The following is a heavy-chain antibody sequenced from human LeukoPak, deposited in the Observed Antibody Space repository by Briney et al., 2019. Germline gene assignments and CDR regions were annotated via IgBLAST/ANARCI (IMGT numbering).Heavy chain of an antibody. J-gene: IGHJ1*01. CDR3: ARGPLDFWSGYSNTAEYFQH. V-gene: IGHV4-4*07. CDR1: GGSISSYY. CDR2: IYTSGST. Sequence: PSETLSLTCTVSGGSISSYYWSWIRRPAGKGLEWIGRIYTSGSTNYNPSLKSRVTMSVDTSKNQFSLKLSSVTAADTAVYYCARGPLDFWSGYSNTAEYFQHWGQGTLVTVSS. D-gene: IGHD3-3*01.